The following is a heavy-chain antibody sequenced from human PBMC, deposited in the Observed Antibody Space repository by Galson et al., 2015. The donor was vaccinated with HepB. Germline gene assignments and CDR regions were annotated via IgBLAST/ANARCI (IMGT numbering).Heavy chain of an antibody. CDR1: GFTVSSNY. Sequence: SLRLSCAASGFTVSSNYMSWVRQAPGKGLEWVSVIYSGGSTYYADSVKGRFTISRHNSKNTLYLQMNSLRAEDTAVYYCASEGEMAPHIRAFDIWGQGTMVTVSS. CDR3: ASEGEMAPHIRAFDI. V-gene: IGHV3-53*04. CDR2: IYSGGST. D-gene: IGHD5-24*01. J-gene: IGHJ3*02.